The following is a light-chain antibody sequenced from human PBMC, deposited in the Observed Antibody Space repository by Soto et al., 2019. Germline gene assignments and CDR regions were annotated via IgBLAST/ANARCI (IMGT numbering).Light chain of an antibody. CDR3: ISYTSSSTLV. CDR2: DVS. V-gene: IGLV2-14*01. Sequence: QSALTQPASVSGSPGQSITISCTGTSSDVGGYNYVSWYQQHPGKAPKLMIYDVSNRHSGVSNRFSGSKSGNTASLTISGLQAEDEADYYCISYTSSSTLVLGGGTKRTVL. CDR1: SSDVGGYNY. J-gene: IGLJ2*01.